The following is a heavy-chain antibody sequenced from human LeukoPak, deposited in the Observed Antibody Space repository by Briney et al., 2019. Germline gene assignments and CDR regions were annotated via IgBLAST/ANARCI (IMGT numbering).Heavy chain of an antibody. CDR3: ARGVEVVATMFNY. CDR1: GGSISSGSYY. D-gene: IGHD2-15*01. Sequence: PSQTLSLTCTVSGGSISSGSYYWSWIRQPAGKGLEWIGRIYTSGSTNYNPSLKSRVTISVDTSKNQFSLKLSSVTAADTAVYYCARGVEVVATMFNYWGQGTLVTVSS. CDR2: IYTSGST. J-gene: IGHJ4*02. V-gene: IGHV4-61*02.